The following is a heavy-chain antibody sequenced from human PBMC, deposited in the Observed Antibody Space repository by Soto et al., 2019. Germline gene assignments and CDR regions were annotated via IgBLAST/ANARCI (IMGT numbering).Heavy chain of an antibody. V-gene: IGHV5-51*01. Sequence: PGESLKISCKGSGYSFTSYWIGWVRQIPGKGLEWMGIIYPGDSDTRYSPSFQGQVTISADKSISTAYLQWSSLKASDTAMYYCARSDSYGVRGVMNWFDPWGQGTLVTVSS. D-gene: IGHD3-10*01. J-gene: IGHJ5*02. CDR3: ARSDSYGVRGVMNWFDP. CDR2: IYPGDSDT. CDR1: GYSFTSYW.